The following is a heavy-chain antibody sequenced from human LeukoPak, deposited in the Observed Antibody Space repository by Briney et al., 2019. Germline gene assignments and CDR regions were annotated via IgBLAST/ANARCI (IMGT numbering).Heavy chain of an antibody. CDR2: IFYSGST. CDR3: ARHLPRNDIGYALDI. Sequence: PSETLSLTCTVSGGSISNYYWSWIRQPPGKGLEWVGYIFYSGSTNYNPSLPSRVTISLVTSKNQFSLRLRSVTAAYTAVYYGARHLPRNDIGYALDIWGQGTVVTVSS. J-gene: IGHJ3*02. V-gene: IGHV4-59*08. D-gene: IGHD2-15*01. CDR1: GGSISNYY.